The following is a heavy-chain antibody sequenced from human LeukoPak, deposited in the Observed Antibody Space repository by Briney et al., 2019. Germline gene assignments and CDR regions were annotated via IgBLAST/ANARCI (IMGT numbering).Heavy chain of an antibody. J-gene: IGHJ4*02. D-gene: IGHD2-2*01. CDR2: IHSGGST. Sequence: GGSLRLSCAASGFTISTNYMSWVRQVPGKGLEWVSVIHSGGSTYYADSVKGRFTISRDNSKNTLYLQMNSLRVEDTAVYYCARDPPVCSTSCLDYWGQGTLVTVSS. CDR3: ARDPPVCSTSCLDY. V-gene: IGHV3-53*01. CDR1: GFTISTNY.